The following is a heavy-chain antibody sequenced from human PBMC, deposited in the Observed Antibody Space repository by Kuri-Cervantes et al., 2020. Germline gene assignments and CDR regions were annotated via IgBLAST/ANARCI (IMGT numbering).Heavy chain of an antibody. CDR1: GFTFSSYA. D-gene: IGHD3-10*01. CDR3: ARGENSG. CDR2: ISYGGSNK. V-gene: IGHV3-30-3*01. J-gene: IGHJ4*02. Sequence: LSLTCAASGFTFSSYAMHWVRQAPGKGLEWVAVISYGGSNKYYADSVKGRFTISRDNSKNTLYLQMNSLRAEDTAVYYCARGENSGWGQGTLVTVSS.